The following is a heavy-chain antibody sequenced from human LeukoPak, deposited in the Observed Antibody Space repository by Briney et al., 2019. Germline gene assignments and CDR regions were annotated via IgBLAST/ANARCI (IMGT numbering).Heavy chain of an antibody. J-gene: IGHJ4*02. Sequence: ASVKVSCKASGYTFTSYDIYWVRQATGQGLEWMGWMNPNSGNTGYAQKFQGRVSMTRNTSISTAYMELSSLRSEDTAVYYCARGYCSSTSCHTWYFDYWGQGTLVTVSS. V-gene: IGHV1-8*01. CDR3: ARGYCSSTSCHTWYFDY. CDR1: GYTFTSYD. D-gene: IGHD2-2*02. CDR2: MNPNSGNT.